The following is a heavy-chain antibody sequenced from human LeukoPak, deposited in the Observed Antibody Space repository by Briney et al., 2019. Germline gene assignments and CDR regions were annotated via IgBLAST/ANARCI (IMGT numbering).Heavy chain of an antibody. D-gene: IGHD3-22*01. CDR2: IVSNGDST. J-gene: IGHJ6*02. V-gene: IGHV3-64D*09. Sequence: GGSLRLSCSASGFTFSRYGMHWVRQAPGKGLEYVSAIVSNGDSTYYADSVKGRFTISRDNAKNTLYLQMSSLRPDDTAVYYCVNPGWYYDSSGYSYYYYMDVWGQGTTVTVSS. CDR1: GFTFSRYG. CDR3: VNPGWYYDSSGYSYYYYMDV.